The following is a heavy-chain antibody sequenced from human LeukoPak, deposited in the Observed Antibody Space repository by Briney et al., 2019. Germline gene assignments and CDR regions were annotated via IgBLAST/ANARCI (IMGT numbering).Heavy chain of an antibody. CDR3: ARDVDTAMPNYYYYMDV. CDR2: INTNTGNP. Sequence: GASVKVSCKASGYTFTSYAMNWVRQAPGQGLEWMGWINTNTGNPTYAQGFTGRFVFSLDTSVSTAYLQISSLKAEDTAVYYCARDVDTAMPNYYYYMDVWGKGTTVTVSS. CDR1: GYTFTSYA. V-gene: IGHV7-4-1*02. D-gene: IGHD5-18*01. J-gene: IGHJ6*03.